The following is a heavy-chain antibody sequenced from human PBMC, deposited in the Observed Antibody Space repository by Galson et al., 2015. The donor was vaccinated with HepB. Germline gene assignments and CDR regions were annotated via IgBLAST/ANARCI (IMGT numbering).Heavy chain of an antibody. V-gene: IGHV3-21*01. J-gene: IGHJ4*02. CDR1: GFIFSNYK. Sequence: SLRLSCAASGFIFSNYKMNWVRQVPGKGLEWVSSITSSSSYIYYADSVKGRFTIARDNAKNSLYLQMNSLRAEDTAVYYCARIFFDTSGYYDYWGQGTLVTVSS. D-gene: IGHD3-22*01. CDR2: ITSSSSYI. CDR3: ARIFFDTSGYYDY.